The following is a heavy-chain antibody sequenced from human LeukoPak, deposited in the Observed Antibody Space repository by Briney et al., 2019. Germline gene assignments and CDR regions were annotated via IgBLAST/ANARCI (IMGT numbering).Heavy chain of an antibody. J-gene: IGHJ4*02. CDR3: ARVVREVVGLTATVDY. CDR1: GGSISSDGYF. Sequence: SETLSLTCTVSGGSISSDGYFWGWIRQPPGEGLEWLGTIYYRGNTYYSPSLKGRVTISVDTSKNQFSLRLSSVTAADTAIYYCARVVREVVGLTATVDYWGQGTLVTVSS. V-gene: IGHV4-39*07. D-gene: IGHD3-10*01. CDR2: IYYRGNT.